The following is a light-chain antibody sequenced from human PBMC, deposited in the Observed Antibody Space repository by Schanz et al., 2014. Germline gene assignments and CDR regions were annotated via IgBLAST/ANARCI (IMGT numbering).Light chain of an antibody. Sequence: QSALTQPRSVSGSPGQSVTISCSGTSSDIGGYNYVSWYQQYPGKGPKLVIYDVIKRPSGVPDRFSGSKSGNTASLTVSGLQAEDEADYYCSSHGGSRVFGGGTKVTVL. V-gene: IGLV2-11*01. CDR2: DVI. J-gene: IGLJ3*02. CDR3: SSHGGSRV. CDR1: SSDIGGYNY.